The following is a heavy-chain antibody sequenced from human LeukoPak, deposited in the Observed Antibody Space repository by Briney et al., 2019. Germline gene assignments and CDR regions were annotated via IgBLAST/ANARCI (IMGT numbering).Heavy chain of an antibody. D-gene: IGHD2-2*01. Sequence: GGSLRLSCAASGFTFSSYAMHWVRQAPGKGLEWVAAISYDGSNKYYADSVKGRFTISRDNSKNTLYLQMNSLRAEDTAVYYCARGYDIVVVPAAPANYYYGMDVWGQGTTVTVSS. J-gene: IGHJ6*02. CDR2: ISYDGSNK. CDR1: GFTFSSYA. V-gene: IGHV3-30-3*01. CDR3: ARGYDIVVVPAAPANYYYGMDV.